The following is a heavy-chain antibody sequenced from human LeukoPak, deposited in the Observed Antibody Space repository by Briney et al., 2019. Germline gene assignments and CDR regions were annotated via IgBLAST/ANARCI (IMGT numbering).Heavy chain of an antibody. J-gene: IGHJ4*02. CDR2: IFNDGST. CDR1: GFTVRSNC. V-gene: IGHV3-66*01. Sequence: GGSLRLSCAASGFTVRSNCMSWVRQAPGKGLEWVSLIFNDGSTYYADSVKARFTISRDNSMDTLYLQMNSLRVEDTAVYYCARDPGGDNAYWGQGTLVTVSS. D-gene: IGHD4-17*01. CDR3: ARDPGGDNAY.